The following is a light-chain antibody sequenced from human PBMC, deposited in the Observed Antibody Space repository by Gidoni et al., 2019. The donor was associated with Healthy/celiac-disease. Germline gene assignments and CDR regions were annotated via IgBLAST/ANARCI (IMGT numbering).Light chain of an antibody. CDR2: GNS. CDR1: SSNIGAGYA. J-gene: IGLJ3*02. V-gene: IGLV1-40*01. Sequence: SVLTPPPSVSGAPGQRVTISCTGSSSNIGAGYAVHWYQQLPGTAPKLLIYGNSNRPSGVPDRFSGSKSGTSASLAITGLQAEDEADYYCQSYDSSLNWVFGGGTKLTVL. CDR3: QSYDSSLNWV.